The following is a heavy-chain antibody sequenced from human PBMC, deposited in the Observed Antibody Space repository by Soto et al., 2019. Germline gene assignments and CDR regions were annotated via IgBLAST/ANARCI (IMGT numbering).Heavy chain of an antibody. J-gene: IGHJ6*03. Sequence: SVKVSCKASGYTFTGYYMHWVRQAPGQGLEWMGWINPNSGGTNYAQKFQGWVTMTRDTSISTAYMELSRLRSDDTAVYYCASSPRDYGDYLTHYYYMDVWGKGTTVTVSS. D-gene: IGHD4-17*01. V-gene: IGHV1-2*04. CDR3: ASSPRDYGDYLTHYYYMDV. CDR2: INPNSGGT. CDR1: GYTFTGYY.